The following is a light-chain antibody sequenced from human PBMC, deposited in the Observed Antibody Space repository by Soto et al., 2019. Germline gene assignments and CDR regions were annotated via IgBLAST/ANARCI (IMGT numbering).Light chain of an antibody. CDR2: GAS. CDR1: QSVSSSY. V-gene: IGKV3-20*01. Sequence: EIVLTQSPGTLSLSPGERATLSCKASQSVSSSYLAWYQQKHGQAPRILIYGASSRATGIPDRFSGSVSGTDGTITISRLEQEDGSVYYCQQSGSSTWTFGQGTKVDIK. J-gene: IGKJ1*01. CDR3: QQSGSSTWT.